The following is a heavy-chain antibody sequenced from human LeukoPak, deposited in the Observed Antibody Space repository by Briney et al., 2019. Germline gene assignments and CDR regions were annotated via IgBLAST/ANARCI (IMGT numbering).Heavy chain of an antibody. D-gene: IGHD6-13*01. CDR2: IKQDRSEK. CDR3: ARERLQQLVPYNWFDP. Sequence: PGGSLRLSCAASGFTFTNYWMSWVRQAPGKGLELVANIKQDRSEKYYVDSVKGRFTISRDNAKNSLYLQMNSLRAEDTAVYYCARERLQQLVPYNWFDPWGQGTLVTVSS. J-gene: IGHJ5*02. CDR1: GFTFTNYW. V-gene: IGHV3-7*01.